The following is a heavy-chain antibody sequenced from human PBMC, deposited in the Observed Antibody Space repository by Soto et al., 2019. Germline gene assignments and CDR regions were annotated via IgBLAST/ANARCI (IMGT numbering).Heavy chain of an antibody. CDR1: GFTFSSYG. CDR3: AKPILKGYCSGGSCYSLDY. CDR2: ISYDGSNK. Sequence: LRLSCAASGFTFSSYGMHWVRQAPGKGLEWVAVISYDGSNKYYADSVKGRFTISRDNSKNTLYLQMNSLRAEDTAVYYCAKPILKGYCSGGSCYSLDYWGQGTLVTVSS. D-gene: IGHD2-15*01. J-gene: IGHJ4*02. V-gene: IGHV3-30*18.